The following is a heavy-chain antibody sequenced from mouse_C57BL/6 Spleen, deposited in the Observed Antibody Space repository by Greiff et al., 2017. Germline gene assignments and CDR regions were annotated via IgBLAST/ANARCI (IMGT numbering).Heavy chain of an antibody. CDR1: GYTFTSYW. CDR3: ARPYDYEGHYYAMDY. J-gene: IGHJ4*01. CDR2: INPSSGYT. V-gene: IGHV1-7*01. D-gene: IGHD2-4*01. Sequence: QVHVKQSGAELAKPGASVKLSCKASGYTFTSYWMHWVNQRPGQGLEWIGYINPSSGYTKYNQKFKDKATLTADKSSSTAYMQLSSLTYEDSAVYYCARPYDYEGHYYAMDYWGQGTSVTVSA.